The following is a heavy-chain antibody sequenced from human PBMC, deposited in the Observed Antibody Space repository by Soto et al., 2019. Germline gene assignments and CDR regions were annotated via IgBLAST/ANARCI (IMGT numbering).Heavy chain of an antibody. J-gene: IGHJ6*02. D-gene: IGHD6-6*01. CDR3: ARERSSSSGGLASYGMDV. CDR1: GGTFSSYA. Sequence: QVQLVQSGAEVKKPGSSEEVSCKASGGTFSSYAISWVRQAPGQGLEWMGGIIPIFGTANYAQKFQGRVTITADKSTSTAYMELSSLRSEDTAVYYCARERSSSSGGLASYGMDVWGQGTTVTVSS. V-gene: IGHV1-69*06. CDR2: IIPIFGTA.